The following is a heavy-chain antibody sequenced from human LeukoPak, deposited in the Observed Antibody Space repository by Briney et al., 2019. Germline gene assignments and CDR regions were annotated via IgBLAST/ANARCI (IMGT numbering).Heavy chain of an antibody. CDR1: GGSFSGYY. CDR2: INHSGST. D-gene: IGHD2-21*01. J-gene: IGHJ4*02. CDR3: AATSRVVVSFDY. V-gene: IGHV4-34*09. Sequence: PSETLSLTCAVYGGSFSGYYWSWIRQPPGKGLEWIGEINHSGSTNYNPSLKSRVTISVDTSKNQFSLKLSSVTAADTAVYYCAATSRVVVSFDYWGQGTLVTVSS.